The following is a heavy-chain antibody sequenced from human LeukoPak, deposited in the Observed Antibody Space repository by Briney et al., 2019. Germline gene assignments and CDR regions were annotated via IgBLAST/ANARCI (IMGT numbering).Heavy chain of an antibody. CDR1: GFTFSDYY. CDR2: ISSSGSTI. V-gene: IGHV3-11*01. D-gene: IGHD3-22*01. J-gene: IGHJ4*02. CDR3: ARDYYDSSGYYYFDY. Sequence: GGSLRLSCAAFGFTFSDYYMSWIRQAPGKGLEWVSYISSSGSTIYYADSVKGRFTISRDNAKNSLYLQMNSLRAEDTAVYYCARDYYDSSGYYYFDYWGQGTLVTVSS.